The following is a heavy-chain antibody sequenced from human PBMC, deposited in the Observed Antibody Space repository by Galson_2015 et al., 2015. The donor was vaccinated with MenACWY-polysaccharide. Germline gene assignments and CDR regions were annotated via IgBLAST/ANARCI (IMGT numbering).Heavy chain of an antibody. J-gene: IGHJ3*01. CDR3: AHVMITFGGVIGDDAFDV. CDR2: IYWDGDN. V-gene: IGHV2-5*02. Sequence: PALVKPTQTLTLTCTFSGFSLSTTEVGVNWIRQPPGKALEWLAVIYWDGDNRYSPSLRSRLTVTKDTSKNQVVLTMTNMDPVDTATYYCAHVMITFGGVIGDDAFDVWGQGTMVTVSS. CDR1: GFSLSTTEVG. D-gene: IGHD3-16*01.